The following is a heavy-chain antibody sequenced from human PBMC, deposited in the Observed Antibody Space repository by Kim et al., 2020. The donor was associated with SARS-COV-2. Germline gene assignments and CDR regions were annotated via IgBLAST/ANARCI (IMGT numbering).Heavy chain of an antibody. CDR1: GFTFSSYW. CDR3: ASRRYTGTYYYFDY. V-gene: IGHV3-74*01. Sequence: GGSLRLSCAASGFTFSSYWMHWVRQAPGKGLVWVSRINSDGGTTSYADSVKGRFTISRDNAKSTLYLQMNSLRAEHTAVYYCASRRYTGTYYYFDYWGQGTLVTVSS. D-gene: IGHD1-26*01. CDR2: INSDGGTT. J-gene: IGHJ4*02.